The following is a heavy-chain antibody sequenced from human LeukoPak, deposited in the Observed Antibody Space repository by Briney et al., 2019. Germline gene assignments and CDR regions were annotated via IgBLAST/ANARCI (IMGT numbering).Heavy chain of an antibody. CDR3: ARHGADGRPPDLFDY. CDR1: GFTFNSYA. D-gene: IGHD1-26*01. Sequence: GGSLRLSCAASGFTFNSYAMSCVRQALGEGLECGSAISVISYSTWYADSVKGRFTIPRDTSKNTLYLQMNSPRAEDTAGYYCARHGADGRPPDLFDYWGQGTLVTVSS. V-gene: IGHV3-23*01. CDR2: ISVISYST. J-gene: IGHJ4*02.